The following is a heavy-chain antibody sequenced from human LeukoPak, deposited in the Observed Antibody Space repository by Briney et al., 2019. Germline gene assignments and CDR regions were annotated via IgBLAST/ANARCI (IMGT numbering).Heavy chain of an antibody. Sequence: SETLSLTCTVSGGSISSSSYYWGWIRQPPGKGLEWVGSIYYSGSTYYNPSLKSRVTISVYTSKNQFSLKLSSVTAADTAVYYCARRYYDFWSGYGSWFDPWGQGTLVTVSS. CDR1: GGSISSSSYY. CDR2: IYYSGST. CDR3: ARRYYDFWSGYGSWFDP. D-gene: IGHD3-3*01. V-gene: IGHV4-39*01. J-gene: IGHJ5*02.